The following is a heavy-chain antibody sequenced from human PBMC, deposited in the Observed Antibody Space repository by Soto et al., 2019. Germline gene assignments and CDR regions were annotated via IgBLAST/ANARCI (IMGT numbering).Heavy chain of an antibody. CDR2: ISGSGGST. CDR3: AKDHGMDV. V-gene: IGHV3-23*01. Sequence: GGSLRLSCVASGFTFSDYAMAWVRQSPGKGLEWVSSISGSGGSTYYADSVKGRFTISRDNSKNTVFLQMNSLRAEDTAVYYCAKDHGMDVWGQGATVTVSS. CDR1: GFTFSDYA. J-gene: IGHJ6*02.